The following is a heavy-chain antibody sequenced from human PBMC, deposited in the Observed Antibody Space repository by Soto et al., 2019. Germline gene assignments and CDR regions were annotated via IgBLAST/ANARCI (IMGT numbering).Heavy chain of an antibody. CDR3: ARAQYGSGSYSPDYFDY. CDR1: GYIFTNYA. Sequence: GASVKVSCKASGYIFTNYAMHWVRQAPGQRLEWMGWINAANGNTKYSQKFQGRVTITTDTSASTAYMELSSLRSEDTAVYYCARAQYGSGSYSPDYFDYWGQGTLVT. D-gene: IGHD3-10*01. V-gene: IGHV1-3*01. J-gene: IGHJ4*02. CDR2: INAANGNT.